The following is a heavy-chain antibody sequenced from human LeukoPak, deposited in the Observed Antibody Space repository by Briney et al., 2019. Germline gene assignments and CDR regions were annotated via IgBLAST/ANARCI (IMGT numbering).Heavy chain of an antibody. CDR2: IYYSGST. CDR3: ARTHYYDSSGYDAFDI. Sequence: SETLSLTCTVSGGSISSSSYYWGWIRQPPGKGLEWIGSIYYSGSTYYNPSLKSRVTISVDTSKNQFSLKLSSVTAADTAVYYCARTHYYDSSGYDAFDIWGQGTMVTVSS. D-gene: IGHD3-22*01. CDR1: GGSISSSSYY. V-gene: IGHV4-39*01. J-gene: IGHJ3*02.